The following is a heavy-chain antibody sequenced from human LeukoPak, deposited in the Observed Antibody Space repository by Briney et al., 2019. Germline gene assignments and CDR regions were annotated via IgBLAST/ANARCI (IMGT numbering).Heavy chain of an antibody. D-gene: IGHD3-22*01. CDR1: GYTFTGYY. V-gene: IGHV1-2*06. CDR2: INPNSGGT. Sequence: ASVKVSCKASGYTFTGYYMHWVRQAPGQGREGMGRINPNSGGTNCAQKVEGRVNMTSDTSISTAYLQLSRLRSDDTAVYYCARDAYYDSSGYYYDYWGQGTLVTVSS. CDR3: ARDAYYDSSGYYYDY. J-gene: IGHJ4*02.